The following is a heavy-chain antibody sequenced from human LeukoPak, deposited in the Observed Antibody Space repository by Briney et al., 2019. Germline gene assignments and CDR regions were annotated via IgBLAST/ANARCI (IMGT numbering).Heavy chain of an antibody. D-gene: IGHD6-19*01. CDR3: AIGPGYGSGWYLY. CDR2: IYHSGST. J-gene: IGHJ4*02. Sequence: SETLSLTCAVSGYSFSSGYYWGWIRQPPGTGLEWIGSIYHSGSTYYNPSLKSRVTISVDTSKNQFSLKLSSVTAADTAVYHGAIGPGYGSGWYLYWGQGTLVTVSS. V-gene: IGHV4-38-2*01. CDR1: GYSFSSGYY.